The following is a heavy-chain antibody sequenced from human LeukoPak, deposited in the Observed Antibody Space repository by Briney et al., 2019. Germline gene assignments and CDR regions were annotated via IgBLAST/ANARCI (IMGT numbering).Heavy chain of an antibody. CDR1: GFTFSNYA. CDR3: AKDLVVGALDY. D-gene: IGHD1-26*01. CDR2: ISGSGGST. V-gene: IGHV3-23*01. J-gene: IGHJ4*02. Sequence: GGSLRLSCAASGFTFSNYAMNWVRQAPGKGLEWVSSISGSGGSTYYADSVKGRFTISRDNSRNMLFLQMNSLRADDTAVYYCAKDLVVGALDYWGQGTLVTVSS.